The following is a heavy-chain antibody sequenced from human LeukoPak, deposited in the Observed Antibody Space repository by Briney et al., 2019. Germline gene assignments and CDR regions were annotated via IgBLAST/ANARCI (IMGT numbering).Heavy chain of an antibody. V-gene: IGHV3-23*01. Sequence: GGSLRLSCAASGFSFSSYAMSWVRQAPGKGLEWVSGISGSGDSTYYADSVQGRFTISRDNSKNTLYLQMSSLRVEDTAKYYCAKVLTVISLFNVDSWGQGTLVTVFS. CDR3: AKVLTVISLFNVDS. CDR1: GFSFSSYA. D-gene: IGHD2-21*01. J-gene: IGHJ5*01. CDR2: ISGSGDST.